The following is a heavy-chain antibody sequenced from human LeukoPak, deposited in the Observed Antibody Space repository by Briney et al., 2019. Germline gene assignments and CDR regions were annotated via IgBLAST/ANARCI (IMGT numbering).Heavy chain of an antibody. V-gene: IGHV4-31*03. CDR3: ARTLPSYYYYGMDV. CDR1: GGSISTGGYY. CDR2: IYYSGST. J-gene: IGHJ6*02. Sequence: SETLSLTCTVSGGSISTGGYYWSWIRQHPGKGLEWIGNIYYSGSTYYGPSLKSRVTMSVDTSKNQFSLTLISVTAADTAVYYCARTLPSYYYYGMDVWGQGTTVTVSS.